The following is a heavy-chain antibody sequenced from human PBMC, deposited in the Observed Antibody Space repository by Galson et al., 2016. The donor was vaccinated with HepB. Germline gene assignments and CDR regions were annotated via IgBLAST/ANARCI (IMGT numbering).Heavy chain of an antibody. CDR1: GYTFSSYR. CDR2: ITHSGST. J-gene: IGHJ4*02. CDR3: ARGLVSDSDEYSWGWYYFDS. D-gene: IGHD3-16*01. V-gene: IGHV4-34*01. Sequence: QSGAEVKKPGESLKISCKGSGYTFSSYRIGWIRQVPGKGLEWIGQITHSGSTTYNPSLKSRVSISVVMPNNQISLDLTSVTAADTAMYYCARGLVSDSDEYSWGWYYFDSWGQGTLSPSPQ.